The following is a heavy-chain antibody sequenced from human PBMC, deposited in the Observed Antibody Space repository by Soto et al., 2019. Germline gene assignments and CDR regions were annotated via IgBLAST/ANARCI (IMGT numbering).Heavy chain of an antibody. V-gene: IGHV4-4*02. D-gene: IGHD3-10*01. CDR2: IFHDGTA. J-gene: IGHJ4*02. CDR3: ARLVYDTRLNYMYFDF. Sequence: SETLSLTCAVSCVSLTSGNWWTWVRQSPQRGLEYIGEIFHDGTANYYPSFERRVAMSVDTSRNQFSLKLTSVTAADTAVYFCARLVYDTRLNYMYFDFWGPGTLVTISS. CDR1: CVSLTSGNW.